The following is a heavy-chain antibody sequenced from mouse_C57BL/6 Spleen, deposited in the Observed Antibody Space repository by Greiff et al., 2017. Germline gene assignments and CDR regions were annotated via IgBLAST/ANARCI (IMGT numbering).Heavy chain of an antibody. V-gene: IGHV1-49*01. J-gene: IGHJ1*03. CDR2: FTIDSDAT. D-gene: IGHD1-1*01. Sequence: QVQLQQSGAELVRPGSSVKLSCKASYFAFMASAMHWVKQRPGHGLEWIGSFTIDSDATEYRENFKGKATLAANTSSSTAYMELSSLTSEDSAVYYCARSVGEDYCGSSHWYFDVWGTGTTVTVSS. CDR1: YFAFMASA. CDR3: ARSVGEDYCGSSHWYFDV.